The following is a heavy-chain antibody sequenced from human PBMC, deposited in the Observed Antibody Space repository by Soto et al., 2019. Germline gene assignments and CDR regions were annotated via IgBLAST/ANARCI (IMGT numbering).Heavy chain of an antibody. CDR3: ARGRSGSYAKIYGMDV. CDR1: GGSFSGYY. CDR2: INHSGST. J-gene: IGHJ6*02. V-gene: IGHV4-34*01. Sequence: SETLSLTCAVYGGSFSGYYWSWIRQPPGKGLEWIGEINHSGSTNYNPSLKSRVTISVDTSKNQFSLKLSSVTAADTAVYYCARGRSGSYAKIYGMDVWGQGTTVTVSS. D-gene: IGHD1-26*01.